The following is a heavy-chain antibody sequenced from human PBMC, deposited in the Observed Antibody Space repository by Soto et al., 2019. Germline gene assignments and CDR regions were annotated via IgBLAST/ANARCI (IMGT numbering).Heavy chain of an antibody. V-gene: IGHV3-33*01. CDR2: IWYDGSDQ. CDR1: GFTFSSYG. CDR3: VRQNSGNWVDP. Sequence: QVPLVESGGGVVQPGRSLRLSCAASGFTFSSYGMHWVRQAPGKGLEWVAIIWYDGSDQYYADSVKGRFTLSRDNSKNPVYLQLNSLREEDTAVYYCVRQNSGNWVDPWGQGALVTVSS. D-gene: IGHD3-10*01. J-gene: IGHJ5*02.